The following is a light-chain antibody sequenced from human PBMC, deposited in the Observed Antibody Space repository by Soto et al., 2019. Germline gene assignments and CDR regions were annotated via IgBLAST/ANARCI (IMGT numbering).Light chain of an antibody. CDR3: QKYNSAPAVT. CDR1: QGISNY. J-gene: IGKJ4*01. CDR2: DAS. Sequence: IQMTQSPSSLSASIGDRVTITCRASQGISNYLAWYQQKPGKVPKLLIYDASTLQSGVPSLFSGSGSGTDFTLTISRLQPEDLATYYCQKYNSAPAVTFGGGTKVEIE. V-gene: IGKV1-27*01.